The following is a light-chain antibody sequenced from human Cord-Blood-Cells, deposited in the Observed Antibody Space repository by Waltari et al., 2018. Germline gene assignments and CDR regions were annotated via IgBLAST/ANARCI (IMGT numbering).Light chain of an antibody. Sequence: DIQMTQSHSTLSASVGDRVTITCRASQSISSWLAWYQQKPGKAPNLLIYDASRLESGFPSRFSGSGSGTEFTLTISRLQPDDFATYYCQQYNSYWTFGQGTKVEIK. CDR2: DAS. CDR1: QSISSW. CDR3: QQYNSYWT. J-gene: IGKJ1*01. V-gene: IGKV1-5*01.